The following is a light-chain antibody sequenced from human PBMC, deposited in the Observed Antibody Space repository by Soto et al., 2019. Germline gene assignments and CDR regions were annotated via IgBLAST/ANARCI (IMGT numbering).Light chain of an antibody. Sequence: EILLTQSPGTLSLSPGERATLSCRASQSVSSSYLAWYQQKPGQAPSLLIYGASSRATGIPERFSGSGSGTDFTLTISRLEPEDFAVYYCQQYGRTFGQGTKVDIK. CDR1: QSVSSSY. V-gene: IGKV3-20*01. CDR2: GAS. CDR3: QQYGRT. J-gene: IGKJ1*01.